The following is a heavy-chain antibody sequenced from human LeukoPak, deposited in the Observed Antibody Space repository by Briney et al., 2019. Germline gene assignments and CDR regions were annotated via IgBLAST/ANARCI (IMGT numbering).Heavy chain of an antibody. CDR1: GYTFTSYD. CDR2: MNPNSGNT. D-gene: IGHD3-10*01. J-gene: IGHJ4*02. Sequence: ASVKVSCKASGYTFTSYDTNWVRQATGQGLEWMGWMNPNSGNTGYAQKFQGRVTMTRNTSISTAYMELSSLRAEDTAVYYCARAKPKNMVRGLIMRRESRYYFDYWGQGTLVTVSS. V-gene: IGHV1-8*01. CDR3: ARAKPKNMVRGLIMRRESRYYFDY.